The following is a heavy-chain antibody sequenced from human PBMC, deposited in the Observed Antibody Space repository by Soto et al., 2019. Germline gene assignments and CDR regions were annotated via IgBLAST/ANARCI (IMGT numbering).Heavy chain of an antibody. D-gene: IGHD2-15*01. V-gene: IGHV1-69*01. CDR3: ARGVWDCSGGSCSGGFDP. CDR1: GGTFSSYA. J-gene: IGHJ5*02. Sequence: QVQLVQSGAEVKKPGSSVKVSCRASGGTFSSYAVSWVRQAPGRGLEWLGGLLPLFDMANYAQKVPGRVTITADESTGTAYMELRSLTSEDMAIYFCARGVWDCSGGSCSGGFDPWGQGTPVTVSS. CDR2: LLPLFDMA.